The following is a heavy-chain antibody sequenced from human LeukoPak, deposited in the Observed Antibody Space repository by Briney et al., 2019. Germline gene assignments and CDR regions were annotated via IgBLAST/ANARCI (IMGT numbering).Heavy chain of an antibody. J-gene: IGHJ4*02. Sequence: GGSLRLSCAASGFTFSSYAMSWVRQAPGKGLEWVSAISGSGGSTYYADSVKGRFTISRDNSKNTLYLQMNSLRAEDTAVYYCAKMRYSSSWYEDYFDYWGQGTLVTVSS. CDR3: AKMRYSSSWYEDYFDY. D-gene: IGHD6-13*01. V-gene: IGHV3-23*01. CDR1: GFTFSSYA. CDR2: ISGSGGST.